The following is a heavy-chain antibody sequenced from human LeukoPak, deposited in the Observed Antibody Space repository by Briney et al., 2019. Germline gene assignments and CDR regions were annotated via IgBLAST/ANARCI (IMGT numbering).Heavy chain of an antibody. V-gene: IGHV1-18*01. CDR3: ARDRVVVAATCGPNYFDY. D-gene: IGHD2-15*01. Sequence: ASVKVFCKVSGYTFTSYGISWVRQAPGQGLEWMGWISAYNGNTNYAQKHQGRVTMITDTSTSTAYMELRSLRSDDTAVYYCARDRVVVAATCGPNYFDYWGQGTLVTVSS. CDR2: ISAYNGNT. J-gene: IGHJ4*02. CDR1: GYTFTSYG.